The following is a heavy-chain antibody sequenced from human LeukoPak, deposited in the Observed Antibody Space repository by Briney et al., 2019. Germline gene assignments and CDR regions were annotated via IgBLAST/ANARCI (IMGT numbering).Heavy chain of an antibody. CDR1: GGSISSGDYY. CDR3: ARVQLWSVYYFDY. Sequence: PSQTLSLTCTVSGGSISSGDYYWSWIRQPPGKGLEWIGYIYYSGSTYYNPSLKSRVTISVDTSKNQLSLKLSSVTAADTAVYYCARVQLWSVYYFDYWGQGTLVTVSS. CDR2: IYYSGST. V-gene: IGHV4-30-4*08. J-gene: IGHJ4*02. D-gene: IGHD5-18*01.